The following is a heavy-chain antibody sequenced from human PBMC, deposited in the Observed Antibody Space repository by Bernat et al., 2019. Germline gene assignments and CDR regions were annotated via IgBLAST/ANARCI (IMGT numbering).Heavy chain of an antibody. D-gene: IGHD4-17*01. CDR1: GFTVSSNY. J-gene: IGHJ4*02. CDR2: IYSGGST. Sequence: EVQLVETGGGLIQPGGSLRLSCAASGFTVSSNYMSWVRQAPGKGLEWVSVIYSGGSTYYADSVKGRFTISRDNSKNTLYLQMNSLRAEDTAVYYCTRAQTYGDLDYWGQGSLVTVSS. CDR3: TRAQTYGDLDY. V-gene: IGHV3-53*02.